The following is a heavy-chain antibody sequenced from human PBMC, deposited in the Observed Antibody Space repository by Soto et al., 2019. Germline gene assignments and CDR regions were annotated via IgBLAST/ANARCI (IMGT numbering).Heavy chain of an antibody. CDR2: FDPEDGET. Sequence: ASVKVSCKVSGYTLTELSMHWVRQAPGKGLEWMGGFDPEDGETIYAQKFQGRVTMTEDTSTDTSYMELSSLISEDTAVYYCATIPIHYDSSGSQYAFDIWGQGTMVTVSS. CDR3: ATIPIHYDSSGSQYAFDI. V-gene: IGHV1-24*01. CDR1: GYTLTELS. J-gene: IGHJ3*02. D-gene: IGHD3-22*01.